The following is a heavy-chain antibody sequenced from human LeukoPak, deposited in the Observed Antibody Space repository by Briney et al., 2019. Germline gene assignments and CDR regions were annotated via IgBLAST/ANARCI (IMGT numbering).Heavy chain of an antibody. D-gene: IGHD3-10*01. CDR3: ATEFGWFGEFLFDY. CDR2: ISAYNGNT. CDR1: GYTFTSYG. Sequence: ASVKVSCKASGYTFTSYGISWVRQAPGQGLEWMGWISAYNGNTNYAQKLQGRVTMTTDTSTSTAYMELRSLRSDDTAVYYCATEFGWFGEFLFDYWGQGTLVTVSS. V-gene: IGHV1-18*01. J-gene: IGHJ4*02.